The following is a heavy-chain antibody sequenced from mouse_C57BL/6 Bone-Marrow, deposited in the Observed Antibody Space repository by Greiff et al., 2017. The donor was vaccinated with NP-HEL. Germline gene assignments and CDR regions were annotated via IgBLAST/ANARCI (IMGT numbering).Heavy chain of an antibody. CDR1: GYTFTSYD. CDR2: IYPRDGST. V-gene: IGHV1-85*01. J-gene: IGHJ1*03. D-gene: IGHD1-1*01. Sequence: QVQLQQSGPELVKPGASVKLSCKASGYTFTSYDINWVKQRPGQGLEWIGWIYPRDGSTKYNEKLKGKATLTVDTSSSTAYMELHSLTSEDSAVYFCARNYYGSRWYFDVWGTGTTVTVSS. CDR3: ARNYYGSRWYFDV.